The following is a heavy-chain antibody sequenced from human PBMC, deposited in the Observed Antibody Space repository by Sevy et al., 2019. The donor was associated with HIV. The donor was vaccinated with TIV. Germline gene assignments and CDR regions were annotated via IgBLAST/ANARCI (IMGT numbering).Heavy chain of an antibody. CDR2: IKSKIDGETT. D-gene: IGHD3-22*01. V-gene: IGHV3-15*01. CDR1: GFTFNNAW. Sequence: GGSLRLSCVVSGFTFNNAWMNWVRQAPGTGLHWIGLIKSKIDGETTDYAAPLKGRFTISRDDSKNTLYLQMNSLKIEDTAVYHCATAPGYYDSAPFDYWGPGTLVTVSS. CDR3: ATAPGYYDSAPFDY. J-gene: IGHJ4*02.